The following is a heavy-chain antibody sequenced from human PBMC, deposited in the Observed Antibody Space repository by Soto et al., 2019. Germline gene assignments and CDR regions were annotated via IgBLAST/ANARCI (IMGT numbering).Heavy chain of an antibody. D-gene: IGHD3-3*01. CDR1: GGSISSGGYY. CDR2: IYYSGST. V-gene: IGHV4-31*03. J-gene: IGHJ5*02. CDR3: ARDQVDTIFGVVNNWFDP. Sequence: ASETLSLTCTVSGGSISSGGYYWSWIRQHPGKGLEWIGYIYYSGSTYYNPSLKSRVTISVDTSKNQFSLKLSSVTAADTAVYYCARDQVDTIFGVVNNWFDPWGQGTLVTVSS.